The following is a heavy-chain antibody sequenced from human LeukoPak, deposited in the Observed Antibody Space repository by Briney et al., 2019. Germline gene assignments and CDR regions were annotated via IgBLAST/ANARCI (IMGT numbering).Heavy chain of an antibody. CDR1: GGSIGSSSYY. D-gene: IGHD2-15*01. CDR3: ARVGLRGGSRRNWFDP. Sequence: SETLSLTCTVSGGSIGSSSYYWSWIRQPPGKGLEWIGEINHSGSTNYNPSLKSRVTISVDTSKNQFSLKLSSVTAADTAVYYCARVGLRGGSRRNWFDPWGQGTLVTVSS. V-gene: IGHV4-39*07. J-gene: IGHJ5*02. CDR2: INHSGST.